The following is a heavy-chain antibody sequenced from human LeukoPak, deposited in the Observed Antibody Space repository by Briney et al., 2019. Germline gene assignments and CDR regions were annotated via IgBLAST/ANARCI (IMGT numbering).Heavy chain of an antibody. CDR2: IYYSGST. D-gene: IGHD3-22*01. CDR3: ARGRSPYDSGAAFDI. V-gene: IGHV4-59*01. J-gene: IGHJ3*02. Sequence: SETLSLTCTVSDGSISTYYWSWIRQPPGKGLEWIAYIYYSGSTNYNPSLKSRATISVDTSKNQFSLKLSSVTAADTAFYYCARGRSPYDSGAAFDIWGQGTMVTVSS. CDR1: DGSISTYY.